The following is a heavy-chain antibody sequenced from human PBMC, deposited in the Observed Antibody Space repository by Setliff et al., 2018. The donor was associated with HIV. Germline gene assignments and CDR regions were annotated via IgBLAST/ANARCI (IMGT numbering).Heavy chain of an antibody. D-gene: IGHD6-6*01. J-gene: IGHJ6*03. CDR2: ISTYNGNR. Sequence: AASVKVSCKASGYTFSSYGISWVRQAPGQGLEWMGWISTYNGNRNYAQKLQGRVTITADESTSTAYMELSSLRSEDTAVYYCARDRGSSYYYYYYMDVWGKGTTVTVSS. CDR1: GYTFSSYG. CDR3: ARDRGSSYYYYYYMDV. V-gene: IGHV1-18*01.